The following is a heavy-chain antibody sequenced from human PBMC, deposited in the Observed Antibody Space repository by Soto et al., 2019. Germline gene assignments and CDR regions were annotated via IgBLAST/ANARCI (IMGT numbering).Heavy chain of an antibody. D-gene: IGHD2-21*02. Sequence: SETLSLTCTVSGGSISSYYWSWIRQPAGKGLEWIGRIYTSGSTNYNPSLKSRVTMSVDTSKNQFSLKLSSVTAADTAVYYCARDYLPYCGGDCSHYYYGMDVWGQGTTVTVSS. V-gene: IGHV4-4*07. CDR2: IYTSGST. J-gene: IGHJ6*02. CDR1: GGSISSYY. CDR3: ARDYLPYCGGDCSHYYYGMDV.